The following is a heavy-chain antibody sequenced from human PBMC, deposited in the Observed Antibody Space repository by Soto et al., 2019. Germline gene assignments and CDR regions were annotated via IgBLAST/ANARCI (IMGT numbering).Heavy chain of an antibody. V-gene: IGHV1-18*01. Sequence: ASVKVSCAACGYRFTSNGISWVRQAPGQGLEWMGWISAYNGNTNYAQKLQGRVTMTTDTSTSTAYMELRSLRSDDTAVYYCARLSRRIAAAGTPLHPYGMDVWGQGTTVTVSS. CDR1: GYRFTSNG. CDR3: ARLSRRIAAAGTPLHPYGMDV. CDR2: ISAYNGNT. D-gene: IGHD6-13*01. J-gene: IGHJ6*02.